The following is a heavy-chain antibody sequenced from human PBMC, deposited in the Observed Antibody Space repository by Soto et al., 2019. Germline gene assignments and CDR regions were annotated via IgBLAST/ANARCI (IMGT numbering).Heavy chain of an antibody. D-gene: IGHD2-15*01. Sequence: EVQLLESGGGLVQPGGSLRLSCAASGFTFSSHAMSWVRQAPGKGLEWVSGISGGGDTTYYADSVRGRFTISRDNPKSTLYLQMNSLSAADSALYYCAKPLYRSVWSKFDYWGQGILVTVSS. CDR2: ISGGGDTT. CDR3: AKPLYRSVWSKFDY. V-gene: IGHV3-23*01. J-gene: IGHJ4*02. CDR1: GFTFSSHA.